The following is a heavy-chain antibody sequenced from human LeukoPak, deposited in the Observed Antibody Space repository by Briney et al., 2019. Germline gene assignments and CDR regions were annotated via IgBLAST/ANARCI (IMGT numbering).Heavy chain of an antibody. V-gene: IGHV1-69*13. CDR1: GGTFSSYA. CDR3: ARSAAIGRWFDP. Sequence: GASVKVSCKASGGTFSSYAISWVRQAPGQGLEWMGGIIPIFGTANYAQKFQGRVTITADESTSTPYMELSSLRSEDTAVYYCARSAAIGRWFDPWGQGTLVTVSS. CDR2: IIPIFGTA. J-gene: IGHJ5*02. D-gene: IGHD2-2*02.